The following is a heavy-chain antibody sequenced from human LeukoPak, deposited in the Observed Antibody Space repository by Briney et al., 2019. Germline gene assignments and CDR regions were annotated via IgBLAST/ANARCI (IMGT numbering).Heavy chain of an antibody. D-gene: IGHD1-1*01. CDR3: AKIEVIGNRYYDV. Sequence: LMISCWASGYCFFSSCSVCSARHGLFKGSNCPSSISSGSDYTFYADSVKGRFTICRDNSKYTLYLQINGLRAEDTAIYHCAKIEVIGNRYYDVWGRGTLVTVSS. CDR1: GYCFFSSCS. V-gene: IGHV3-23*01. CDR2: ISSGSDYT. J-gene: IGHJ2*01.